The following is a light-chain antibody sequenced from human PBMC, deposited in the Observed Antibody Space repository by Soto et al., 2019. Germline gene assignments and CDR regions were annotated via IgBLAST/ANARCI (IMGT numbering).Light chain of an antibody. Sequence: DIQMTQSPSTLSASVGDRVTITCRASQSISNWLAWYQQKPGKAPKLLIYEASSLESRVPSRFSGSCSGSYSTFTISSLQPDYFVTYCCQRYNSYPWTFGQGTKVEIK. CDR3: QRYNSYPWT. CDR1: QSISNW. V-gene: IGKV1-5*03. CDR2: EAS. J-gene: IGKJ1*01.